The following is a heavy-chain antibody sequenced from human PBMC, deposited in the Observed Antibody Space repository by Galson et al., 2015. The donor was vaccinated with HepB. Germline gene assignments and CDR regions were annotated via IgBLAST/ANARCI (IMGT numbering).Heavy chain of an antibody. D-gene: IGHD5-24*01. CDR3: TTDGYNFRNTRYYYYYGMDV. Sequence: SLRLSCAASGFTFGNAWMSWVRQAPGKGLEWVGRIKSKTDGGTTDYAAPVKGRFTISRDDSKNTLYLQMNSLKTEDTAVYYCTTDGYNFRNTRYYYYYGMDVWGQGTTVTVSS. V-gene: IGHV3-15*01. CDR1: GFTFGNAW. CDR2: IKSKTDGGTT. J-gene: IGHJ6*02.